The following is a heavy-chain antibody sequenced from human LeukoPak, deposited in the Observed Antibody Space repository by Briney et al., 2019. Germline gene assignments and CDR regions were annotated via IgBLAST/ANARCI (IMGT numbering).Heavy chain of an antibody. CDR1: GFTVSSNY. Sequence: PGGSLRLSCAASGFTVSSNYMSWVRQAQGKGLEWVSVIYSGGSTYYADSVKGRFTISRDNSKNALYLQMNSLRAEDTAVYYCARRTEIHYMDVWGKGTTVTVSS. CDR2: IYSGGST. D-gene: IGHD5-24*01. V-gene: IGHV3-53*01. CDR3: ARRTEIHYMDV. J-gene: IGHJ6*03.